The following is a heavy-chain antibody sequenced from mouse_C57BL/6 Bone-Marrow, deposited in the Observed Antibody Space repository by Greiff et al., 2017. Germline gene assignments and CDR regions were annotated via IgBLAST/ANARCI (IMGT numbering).Heavy chain of an antibody. Sequence: QVQLQQSGAELVKPGASVKLSCKASGYTFTSYWMHWVKQRPGQGLEWIGMIHPNSGSTNYNEKFKSKATLTVDKSSSTAYMQLSSLTSEDSAVYYCARWVYYYGSSYGAMDYWGQGTSVTVSS. CDR2: IHPNSGST. CDR1: GYTFTSYW. J-gene: IGHJ4*01. V-gene: IGHV1-64*01. D-gene: IGHD1-1*01. CDR3: ARWVYYYGSSYGAMDY.